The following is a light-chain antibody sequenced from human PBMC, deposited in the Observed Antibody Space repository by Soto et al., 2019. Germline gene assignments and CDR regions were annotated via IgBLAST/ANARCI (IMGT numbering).Light chain of an antibody. J-gene: IGKJ1*01. CDR2: GAS. CDR1: QSVGTS. Sequence: EIVLTQSPVTLSLSPGERGTLSCRASQSVGTSLAWYQQKPGQAPRLLIYGASSRATGIPDRFSGSGSGTDFTLTISRLEPEDFAVYYCQQYGGSPRTFGQGTRVDIK. CDR3: QQYGGSPRT. V-gene: IGKV3-20*01.